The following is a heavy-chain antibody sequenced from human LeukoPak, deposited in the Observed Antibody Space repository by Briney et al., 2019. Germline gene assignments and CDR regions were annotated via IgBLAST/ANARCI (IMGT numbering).Heavy chain of an antibody. CDR3: AREAYYYGSGSLGLDAFDI. CDR2: IYYSGST. CDR1: GGSISSGDYY. J-gene: IGHJ3*02. Sequence: PSQTLSLTCTVSGGSISSGDYYWSWIRQPPGKGLEWIGYIYYSGSTYYNPSLKSRVTISVDTSKNQFSLKLSSVTASDTAVYYCAREAYYYGSGSLGLDAFDIWGQGTMVTVSS. V-gene: IGHV4-30-4*08. D-gene: IGHD3-10*01.